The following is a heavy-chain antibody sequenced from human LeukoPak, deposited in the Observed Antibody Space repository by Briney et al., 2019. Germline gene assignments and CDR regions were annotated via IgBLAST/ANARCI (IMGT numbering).Heavy chain of an antibody. CDR2: ISGSGGST. J-gene: IGHJ4*02. Sequence: GGSLRLSCAASGFTFSSYAMSWVRQAPGKGLEWVSAISGSGGSTYYADSVKGRFTISRDNSENTLYLQMNSLRAEDTAVYYCAKDHRGYSGYEYDYWGQGTLVTVSS. D-gene: IGHD5-12*01. V-gene: IGHV3-23*01. CDR1: GFTFSSYA. CDR3: AKDHRGYSGYEYDY.